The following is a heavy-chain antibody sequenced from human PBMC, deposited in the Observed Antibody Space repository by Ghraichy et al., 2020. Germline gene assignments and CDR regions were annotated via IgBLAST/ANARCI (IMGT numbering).Heavy chain of an antibody. Sequence: GGSLRLSCAASGFTFSDYAMHWVRQAPGKGLEFVSSINKNGGRTYYPSYVKGRFTISRDNSKDTLYLQLGSLRPEDMATYYCARESSYNSGNFDWLGQGTLVTVSS. V-gene: IGHV3-64*01. CDR2: INKNGGRT. D-gene: IGHD5-24*01. J-gene: IGHJ4*02. CDR1: GFTFSDYA. CDR3: ARESSYNSGNFDW.